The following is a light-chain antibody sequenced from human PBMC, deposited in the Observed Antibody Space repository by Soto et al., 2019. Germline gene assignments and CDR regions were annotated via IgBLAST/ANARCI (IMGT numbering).Light chain of an antibody. V-gene: IGKV3-20*01. J-gene: IGKJ4*02. CDR2: GAS. CDR3: QQYGSSPT. Sequence: EIVLTQSPGTLSLSPGERATLSCRASQSVSSSYLAWYQQKPGQAPRLLIYGASSRATGIPDRFSGSGSGTDFPLTISRLEPEDVAVYYCQQYGSSPTFGGGTKVEIK. CDR1: QSVSSSY.